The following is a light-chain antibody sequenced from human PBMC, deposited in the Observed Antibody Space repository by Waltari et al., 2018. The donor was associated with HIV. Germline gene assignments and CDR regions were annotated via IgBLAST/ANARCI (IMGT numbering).Light chain of an antibody. J-gene: IGLJ1*01. CDR1: SSDVAGYNY. V-gene: IGLV2-8*01. Sequence: QSALTQPPSASGSPGQSVTISCTGTSSDVAGYNYVSWYQQHPGKAPKRIIYEVNKRPSGVPDRFSGSESGNTASLTVSGLQAEDEADYYCSSYAGTRYVFGTGTKVTVL. CDR3: SSYAGTRYV. CDR2: EVN.